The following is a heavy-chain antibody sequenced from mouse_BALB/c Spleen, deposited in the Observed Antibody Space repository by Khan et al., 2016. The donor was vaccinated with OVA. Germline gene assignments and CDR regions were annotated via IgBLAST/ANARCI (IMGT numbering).Heavy chain of an antibody. CDR1: GYSFTSYY. CDR3: ERHGSTSWFAY. V-gene: IGHV1-31*01. CDR2: IDPFNGGS. D-gene: IGHD1-1*01. J-gene: IGHJ3*01. Sequence: VQLPQPGPELMKPGASVKISCKASGYSFTSYYIHWVKQSHGKTLEWIGFIDPFNGGSTYNQKFKVKATLTVDKSSSTAYMHLSSLTSEDSAVYYWERHGSTSWFAYWGQGTLVTVSA.